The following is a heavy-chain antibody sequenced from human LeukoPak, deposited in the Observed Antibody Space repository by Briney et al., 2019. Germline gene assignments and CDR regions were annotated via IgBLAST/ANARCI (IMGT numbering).Heavy chain of an antibody. CDR3: ASRRYGSGSYYNGYEY. D-gene: IGHD3-10*01. J-gene: IGHJ4*02. V-gene: IGHV1-8*03. CDR1: GYTLTSYD. CDR2: MNPNNDNT. Sequence: ASVKVSCKGSGYTLTSYDINWVRQATGQGREWMGWMNPNNDNTGYAHKFQGRVTITRNTSISTAYMELGSLISEDTAVYYCASRRYGSGSYYNGYEYWGQGTLVTVSS.